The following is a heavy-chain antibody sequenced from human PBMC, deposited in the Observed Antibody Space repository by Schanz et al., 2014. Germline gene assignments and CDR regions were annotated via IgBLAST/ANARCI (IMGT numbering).Heavy chain of an antibody. D-gene: IGHD1-1*01. CDR2: VSRSTPDI. CDR1: GLTFSSYA. V-gene: IGHV3-48*01. J-gene: IGHJ4*02. Sequence: EVQLLESGGGLVQPGGSLRLSCAASGLTFSSYAMSWVRQAPGKGLEWVSYVSRSTPDIYYADSVKGRFTISRDNAKNSLYLEMNSLRAEDTALYYCARDRRNADLDYWGQGTLVTVSS. CDR3: ARDRRNADLDY.